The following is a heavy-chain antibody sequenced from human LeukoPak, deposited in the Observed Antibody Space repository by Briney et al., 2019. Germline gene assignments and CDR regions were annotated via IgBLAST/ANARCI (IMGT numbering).Heavy chain of an antibody. CDR2: IYPNSGDT. V-gene: IGHV1-2*02. Sequence: GASVKVSCKASGYTFSGYYMHWVRQAPGQGLEWMGWIYPNSGDTNYAQNFQGRVTMTRDTSISTLYMELTRLTSDDTAVYYCARGSVTGGWYLNLGYWGQGTLVTVSS. CDR1: GYTFSGYY. CDR3: ARGSVTGGWYLNLGY. D-gene: IGHD6-19*01. J-gene: IGHJ4*02.